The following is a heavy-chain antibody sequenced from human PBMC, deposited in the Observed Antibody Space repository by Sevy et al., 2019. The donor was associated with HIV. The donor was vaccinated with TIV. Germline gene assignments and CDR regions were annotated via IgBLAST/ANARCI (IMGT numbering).Heavy chain of an antibody. Sequence: GGSLRLSCVASGFTFSNAWMHWVRQAPGKGLLWVSLINGDGGSANYADSVKGRFIISRDNAKNTLYLQMNSLRAEDTAMYYCARAYAHYGDSIGFYYGMDVWGQGITVTVSS. CDR1: GFTFSNAW. CDR3: ARAYAHYGDSIGFYYGMDV. D-gene: IGHD4-17*01. J-gene: IGHJ6*02. CDR2: INGDGGSA. V-gene: IGHV3-74*01.